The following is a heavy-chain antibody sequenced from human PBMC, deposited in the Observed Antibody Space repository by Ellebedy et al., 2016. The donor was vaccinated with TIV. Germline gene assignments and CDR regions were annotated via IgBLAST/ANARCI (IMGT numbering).Heavy chain of an antibody. D-gene: IGHD6-19*01. V-gene: IGHV4-4*07. CDR1: GASIHTFY. Sequence: SETLSLTXTVSGASIHTFYWSWIRQPAGKGLEWIGRVYTSGRTNYNPSLKSRITMSLDTSKNQFSLKLNSVTTADTAVYYCARRTTTYLDSSGLCFDLWGRGTLVTVSS. CDR2: VYTSGRT. J-gene: IGHJ2*01. CDR3: ARRTTTYLDSSGLCFDL.